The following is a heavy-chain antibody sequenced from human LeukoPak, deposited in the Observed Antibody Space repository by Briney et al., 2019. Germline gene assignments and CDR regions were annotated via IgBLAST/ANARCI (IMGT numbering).Heavy chain of an antibody. J-gene: IGHJ4*02. CDR2: IIPILGLA. D-gene: IGHD3-10*01. CDR1: GGTFSSYA. V-gene: IGHV1-69*04. CDR3: ARSPHYYGSGSYYYFDY. Sequence: GASVKVSCKASGGTFSSYAISWVRQAPGQGLEWMGRIIPILGLANYAQKFQGRVTITADKSTSTAYMELSSLRSEDTAVYYCARSPHYYGSGSYYYFDYWGQGTLVTVSS.